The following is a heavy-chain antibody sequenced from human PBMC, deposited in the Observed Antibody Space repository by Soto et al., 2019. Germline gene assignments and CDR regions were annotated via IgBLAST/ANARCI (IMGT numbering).Heavy chain of an antibody. CDR2: ISGSGGST. Sequence: GGSLRLSCAASGFTFSSYAMSWVRQAPGKGLEWVSAISGSGGSTYYAGSAKGRFTISRDNSKNTLYLQMNSLRAEDTAVYYCAKVADIVVVVAAYAFDIWGQGTMVTVSS. D-gene: IGHD2-15*01. J-gene: IGHJ3*02. CDR1: GFTFSSYA. V-gene: IGHV3-23*01. CDR3: AKVADIVVVVAAYAFDI.